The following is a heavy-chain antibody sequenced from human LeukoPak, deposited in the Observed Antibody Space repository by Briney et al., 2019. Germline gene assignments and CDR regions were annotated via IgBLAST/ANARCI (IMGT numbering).Heavy chain of an antibody. V-gene: IGHV1-2*02. D-gene: IGHD6-19*01. CDR2: INPNSGGT. CDR3: ASYISGWGYYFDY. J-gene: IGHJ4*02. Sequence: GASVKVSCKASGYTFTGYYMHWVRQAPGQGLECMGWINPNSGGTNYAQKFQGRVTMTRDTSISTAYMELSRLRSDDTAVYYCASYISGWGYYFDYWGQGTLVTVSS. CDR1: GYTFTGYY.